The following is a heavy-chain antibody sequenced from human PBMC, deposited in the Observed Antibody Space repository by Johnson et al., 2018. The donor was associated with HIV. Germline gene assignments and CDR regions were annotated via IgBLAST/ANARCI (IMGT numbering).Heavy chain of an antibody. CDR2: ISYDGSNK. D-gene: IGHD5-12*01. CDR1: GFTFSSYA. CDR3: ARVGVSGYDLAAFDI. J-gene: IGHJ3*02. V-gene: IGHV3-30-3*01. Sequence: QMLLVESGGGVVQPGRSLRLSCAASGFTFSSYAMHWVRQAPGKGLEWVAVISYDGSNKYYADSVKGRFPISRDNSKNTLFLHMNSLRTEDTAIYYCARVGVSGYDLAAFDIWGRGTMVTVSS.